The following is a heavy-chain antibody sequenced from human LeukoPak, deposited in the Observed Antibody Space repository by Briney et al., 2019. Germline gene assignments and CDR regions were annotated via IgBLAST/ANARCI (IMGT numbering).Heavy chain of an antibody. CDR3: ARGTISRRWVFGY. CDR1: GGTFSNYA. Sequence: SVKVSCKASGGTFSNYAISWVRQAPGQGLEWMGRIIPILGLANYAQKFQGRVTITADESTSTAYMELSSLRSEDTAVYYCARGTISRRWVFGYWGQGTLVTVSS. V-gene: IGHV1-69*04. J-gene: IGHJ4*02. D-gene: IGHD1/OR15-1a*01. CDR2: IIPILGLA.